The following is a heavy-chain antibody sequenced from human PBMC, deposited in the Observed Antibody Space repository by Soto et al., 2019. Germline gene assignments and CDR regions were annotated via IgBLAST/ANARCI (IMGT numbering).Heavy chain of an antibody. J-gene: IGHJ5*02. CDR1: GGSISSSSYY. CDR3: ARNYYDSSGYYYDWLDP. CDR2: IYYSGST. Sequence: SETLSLTCTVSGGSISSSSYYWGWIRQPPGKGLEWIGSIYYSGSTYYNPSLKSRVTISVDTSKNQFSLKLSSVTAADTAVYYCARNYYDSSGYYYDWLDPWGQGTLVTVSS. D-gene: IGHD3-22*01. V-gene: IGHV4-39*01.